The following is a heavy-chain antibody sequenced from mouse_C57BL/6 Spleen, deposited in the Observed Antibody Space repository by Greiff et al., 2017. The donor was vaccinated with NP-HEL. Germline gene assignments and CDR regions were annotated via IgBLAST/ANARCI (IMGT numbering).Heavy chain of an antibody. V-gene: IGHV5-16*01. CDR2: INYDGSST. J-gene: IGHJ2*01. CDR1: GFTFSDYY. D-gene: IGHD2-5*01. Sequence: EVMLVESEGGLVQPGSSMKLSCTASGFTFSDYYMAWVRQVPEKGLEWVANINYDGSSTYYLDSLKSRFIISRDNAKNILYLQMSSLKSEDTATYYCARVDYSNYVGYWGQGTTRTVSS. CDR3: ARVDYSNYVGY.